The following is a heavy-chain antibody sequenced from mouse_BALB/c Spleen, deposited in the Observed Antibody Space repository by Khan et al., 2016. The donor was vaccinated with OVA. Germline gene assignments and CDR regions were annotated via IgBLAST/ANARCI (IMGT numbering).Heavy chain of an antibody. J-gene: IGHJ3*01. Sequence: VQLKQSGPDLVKPGASVKISCKASGYSFTLYYMTWVKQSHGKSLEWIGRVNPTTGGSDYNQEFKGKAILTVDKSSNTAYMELHSLTAEDSAVYYCARGYDFFAYWGQGTLVTVSA. D-gene: IGHD2-14*01. CDR1: GYSFTLYY. V-gene: IGHV1-26*01. CDR3: ARGYDFFAY. CDR2: VNPTTGGS.